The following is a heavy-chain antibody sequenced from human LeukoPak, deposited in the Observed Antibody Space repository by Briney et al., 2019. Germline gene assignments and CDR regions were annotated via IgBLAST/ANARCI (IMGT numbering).Heavy chain of an antibody. CDR1: GFTFSSYV. CDR3: AMYYYDSEGWYYFDY. CDR2: ISYDGSNE. D-gene: IGHD3-22*01. Sequence: PGRSLRLSCAASGFTFSSYVMHWVRQAPGKGLEWVAIISYDGSNEYYADSVKGRFTISRDNSKNTLYLQMNSLRAEDTAVYYCAMYYYDSEGWYYFDYWGQGTLVTVSS. V-gene: IGHV3-30*04. J-gene: IGHJ4*02.